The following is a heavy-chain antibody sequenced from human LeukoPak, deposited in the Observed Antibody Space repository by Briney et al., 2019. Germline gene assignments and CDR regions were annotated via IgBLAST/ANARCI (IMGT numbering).Heavy chain of an antibody. CDR3: AREPPGNYDSSGYYYAHFDC. Sequence: GGSLRLSCAASGFTFDTYSMNWVRQAPGKGLEWVSYISSGGSTIYYADSVRGRFTISRDNAKKSLYLEMDSPRDEDTAVYYCAREPPGNYDSSGYYYAHFDCWGQGTLVTVSS. CDR1: GFTFDTYS. CDR2: ISSGGSTI. J-gene: IGHJ4*02. V-gene: IGHV3-48*02. D-gene: IGHD3-22*01.